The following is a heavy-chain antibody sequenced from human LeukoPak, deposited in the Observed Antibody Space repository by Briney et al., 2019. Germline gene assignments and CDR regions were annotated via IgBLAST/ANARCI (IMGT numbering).Heavy chain of an antibody. J-gene: IGHJ4*02. CDR1: GGSISSYY. D-gene: IGHD1-26*01. CDR2: FYTSGNT. CDR3: ARVGRGGILDY. V-gene: IGHV4-4*07. Sequence: PSETLSLTCTVSGGSISSYYWSWIRQPAGKGLEWIGRFYTSGNTNYNPSLKSRVTMSADTSKNQFSLKLSSVTAADTAVYYCARVGRGGILDYWSQGTLVTVSS.